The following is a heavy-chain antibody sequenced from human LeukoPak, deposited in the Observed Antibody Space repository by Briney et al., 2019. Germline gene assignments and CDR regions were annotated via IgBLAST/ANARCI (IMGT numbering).Heavy chain of an antibody. V-gene: IGHV3-74*01. CDR2: INHDGSDT. D-gene: IGHD2-15*01. Sequence: GGSLRLSCAASGFTFELYWMHWVRQVPGRGPVWASRINHDGSDTIYADSVRGRFTISRDDAKNTLYLQMNNLRAEDTAVYYCVRGGPSTWSWGQGTLVTVSS. CDR3: VRGGPSTWS. J-gene: IGHJ5*02. CDR1: GFTFELYW.